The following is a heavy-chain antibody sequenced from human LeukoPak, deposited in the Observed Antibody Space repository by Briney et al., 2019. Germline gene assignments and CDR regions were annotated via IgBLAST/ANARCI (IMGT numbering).Heavy chain of an antibody. J-gene: IGHJ5*02. CDR3: ARDFWVRHSAPAPKDL. CDR2: ISAYTGNT. D-gene: IGHD2-2*01. Sequence: GASVKVSCKASGYPFTNFGIRWVRQAPGHGHESMGWISAYTGNTKYAQRFQGRVTMTTDTSTSTAYMELRSLRSDDTAVFYCARDFWVRHSAPAPKDLWGQGTLVTVSS. CDR1: GYPFTNFG. V-gene: IGHV1-18*01.